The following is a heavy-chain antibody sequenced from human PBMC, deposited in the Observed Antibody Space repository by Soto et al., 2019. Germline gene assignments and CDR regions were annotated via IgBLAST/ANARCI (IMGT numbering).Heavy chain of an antibody. CDR3: ARVGLGYCSSTSCYTGRNWFDP. V-gene: IGHV4-30-4*01. CDR2: IYYSGST. CDR1: GGSISSGDYY. D-gene: IGHD2-2*02. Sequence: PSETLSLTCTVSGGSISSGDYYWSWIRQPPGKGLEWIGYIYYSGSTYYNPSLKSRVTISVDTSKNQFSLKLSSVTAADTAVYYCARVGLGYCSSTSCYTGRNWFDPWGQGTLVTSPQ. J-gene: IGHJ5*02.